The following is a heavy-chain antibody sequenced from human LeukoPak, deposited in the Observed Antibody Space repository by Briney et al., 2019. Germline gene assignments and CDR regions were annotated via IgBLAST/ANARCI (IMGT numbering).Heavy chain of an antibody. D-gene: IGHD2-2*01. J-gene: IGHJ3*02. CDR2: ISYDGSNK. V-gene: IGHV3-30-3*01. CDR3: AREYCSSTSCYPGDAFDI. CDR1: GFTFSSYA. Sequence: GGSLRLSCAASGFTFSSYAMHWVRQAPGKGLEWVAVISYDGSNKYYADSVKGRFTISRDNSKNTLYLQMNGLRAEDTAVYYCAREYCSSTSCYPGDAFDIWGQGTMVTVSS.